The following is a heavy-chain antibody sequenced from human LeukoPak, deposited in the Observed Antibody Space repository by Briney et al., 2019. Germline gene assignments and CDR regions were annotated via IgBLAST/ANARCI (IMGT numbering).Heavy chain of an antibody. CDR2: IKYSGTT. V-gene: IGHV4-39*01. J-gene: IGHJ5*01. CDR3: ARHFDSPGFSPYEDRFDS. CDR1: GGPISNSGHY. D-gene: IGHD5-12*01. Sequence: SETLSLTCTVSGGPISNSGHYWGWIRQPPGKGLEWIGSIKYSGTTNYNPALQSRVTISVDTSKKQFSLRLSSVTAADTAVYHCARHFDSPGFSPYEDRFDSWGQGTLVTVSS.